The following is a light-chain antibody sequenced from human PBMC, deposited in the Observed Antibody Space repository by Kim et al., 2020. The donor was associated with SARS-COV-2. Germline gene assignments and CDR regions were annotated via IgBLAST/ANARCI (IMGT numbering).Light chain of an antibody. J-gene: IGKJ2*01. CDR3: QQRSNWPRGT. CDR2: DAS. V-gene: IGKV3-11*01. Sequence: LSPGERAPLSCRASQSVSSYLAWYQPKPGQAPRLLIHDASNRATGIPARFSGSGSGTDFTLTISSLEPEDFAVYYCQQRSNWPRGTFGQGTKLEI. CDR1: QSVSSY.